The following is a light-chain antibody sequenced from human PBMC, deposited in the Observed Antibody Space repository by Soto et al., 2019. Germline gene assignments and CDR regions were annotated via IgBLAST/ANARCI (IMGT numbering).Light chain of an antibody. V-gene: IGLV4-69*01. Sequence: QPVLTQSPSASASLGASVKLTYTLSSGHSRYAIAWHQQQPEKGPRYLMKLNSDGSHSKGDGIPDRFSGSSSGAERYLTISSLQSEDEADYYCQTWGTGLFGGGTQLTVL. CDR2: LNSDGSH. CDR1: SGHSRYA. CDR3: QTWGTGL. J-gene: IGLJ2*01.